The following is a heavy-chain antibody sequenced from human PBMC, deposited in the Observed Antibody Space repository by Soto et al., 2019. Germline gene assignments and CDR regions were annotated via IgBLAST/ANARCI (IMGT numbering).Heavy chain of an antibody. V-gene: IGHV4-34*01. Sequence: SETLSLTCTVSGGSISSYYWSWIRQPPGKGLEWIGEIDHSGSTNYNPSLKSRVTISVDTSKNQFSLKLSSVTAADTAVYYCARAQRPFAGMDVWGQGTTVTVS. CDR2: IDHSGST. CDR1: GGSISSYY. J-gene: IGHJ6*02. CDR3: ARAQRPFAGMDV.